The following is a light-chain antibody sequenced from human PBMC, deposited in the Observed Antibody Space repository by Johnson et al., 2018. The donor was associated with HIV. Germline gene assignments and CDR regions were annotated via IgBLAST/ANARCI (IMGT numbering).Light chain of an antibody. CDR3: AAWDDSLNGSYV. J-gene: IGLJ1*01. Sequence: QSVLTQPPSASETPGQRVTISCSGSTSNIGSNTVSWYQQLPGTAPKLLIYRNHQRPSGVTDRISGSKSGTSASLAISGLQAEDEADYYCAAWDDSLNGSYVFGTGTKITV. CDR2: RNH. V-gene: IGLV1-44*01. CDR1: TSNIGSNT.